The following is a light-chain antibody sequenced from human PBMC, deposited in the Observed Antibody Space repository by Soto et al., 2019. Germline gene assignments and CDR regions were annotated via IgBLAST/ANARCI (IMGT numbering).Light chain of an antibody. V-gene: IGKV1-12*02. J-gene: IGKJ1*01. Sequence: DIQLTQSPSSVSASVGDRVTVTCRASQGISNWLAWYQQKPGKAPKLLISAASSLQSGVPSRFSGSGSGTDFTLIIGSLQPEDFATYYCQQANSFPWTFGQGTKVEIK. CDR3: QQANSFPWT. CDR1: QGISNW. CDR2: AAS.